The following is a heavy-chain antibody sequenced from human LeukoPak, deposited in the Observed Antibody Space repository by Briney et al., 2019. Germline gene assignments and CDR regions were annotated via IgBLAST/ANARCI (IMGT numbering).Heavy chain of an antibody. CDR1: GDSFSSSSHY. CDR3: ARSSGPPLYYFDY. Sequence: SETLSLTCTVSGDSFSSSSHYWGWLRQPPGRGLEWIGSIRNSGNTYYSPSLKSRVTISVDTSKNQFSLKLSSVTAADTAVYYCARSSGPPLYYFDYWGQGTLVTVSS. J-gene: IGHJ4*02. V-gene: IGHV4-39*01. D-gene: IGHD6-19*01. CDR2: IRNSGNT.